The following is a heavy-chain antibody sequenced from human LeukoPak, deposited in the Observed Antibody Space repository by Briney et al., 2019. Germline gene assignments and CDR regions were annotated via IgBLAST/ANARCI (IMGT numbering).Heavy chain of an antibody. CDR3: ARHGDTAMVTGYYGMDV. CDR2: IYYSGST. CDR1: GGSISSYY. J-gene: IGHJ6*02. D-gene: IGHD5-18*01. V-gene: IGHV4-59*08. Sequence: PSETQSLTCTVSGGSISSYYWSWIRQPPGKGLEWIGYIYYSGSTNYNPSLKSRVTISVDTSKNQFSLKLSSVAAADTAVYYCARHGDTAMVTGYYGMDVWGQGTTVTVSS.